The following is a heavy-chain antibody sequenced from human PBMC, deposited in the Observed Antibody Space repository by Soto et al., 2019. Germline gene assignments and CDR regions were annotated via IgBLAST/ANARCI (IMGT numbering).Heavy chain of an antibody. CDR1: GGSITSGGYY. Sequence: QVQLQESGPGLVKPSQTLSLTCTVSGGSITSGGYYWSWIRQHPGKGLEWIGHMFYSGTTHYNPSLNSQISLAVGSSRTVFTLQLSSVPAADTAVYFCARGAYSRWRTFDYWGQGTLVTVSS. CDR2: MFYSGTT. CDR3: ARGAYSRWRTFDY. D-gene: IGHD2-21*01. J-gene: IGHJ4*02. V-gene: IGHV4-31*01.